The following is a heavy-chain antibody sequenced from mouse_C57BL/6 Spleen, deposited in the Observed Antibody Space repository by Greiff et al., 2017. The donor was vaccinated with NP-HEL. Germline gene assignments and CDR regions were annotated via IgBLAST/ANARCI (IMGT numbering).Heavy chain of an antibody. CDR1: GYTFTSYW. J-gene: IGHJ3*01. Sequence: VQLQQPGAELVKPGASVKMSCKASGYTFTSYWITWVKQRPGQGLEWIGDIYPGSGSTNYNEKFKSKATLTVDTSSSTAYRQLSSLTSEDSAVYYCAREDYGSSWFAYWGQGTLVTVSA. CDR3: AREDYGSSWFAY. CDR2: IYPGSGST. V-gene: IGHV1-55*01. D-gene: IGHD1-1*01.